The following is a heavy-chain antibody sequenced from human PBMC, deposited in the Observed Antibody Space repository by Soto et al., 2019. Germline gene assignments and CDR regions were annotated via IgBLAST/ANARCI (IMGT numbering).Heavy chain of an antibody. J-gene: IGHJ4*02. Sequence: ESGGGVVQPGRSLRLSCAASGFTFSSYAMHWVRQAPGKGLEWVAVISYDGSNKYYADSVKGRFTISRDNSKNTLYLQMNSLRAEDTAVYYCARARGATSVYFDYWGQGTLVTVSS. D-gene: IGHD1-26*01. CDR1: GFTFSSYA. V-gene: IGHV3-30-3*01. CDR2: ISYDGSNK. CDR3: ARARGATSVYFDY.